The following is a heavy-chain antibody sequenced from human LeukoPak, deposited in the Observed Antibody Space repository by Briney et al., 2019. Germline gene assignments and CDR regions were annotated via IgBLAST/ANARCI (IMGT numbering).Heavy chain of an antibody. CDR1: GFTVSSNY. V-gene: IGHV3-53*04. CDR2: IYSGGST. Sequence: SGGSLRLSCAASGFTVSSNYMSWVRQAPGKGLEWVSVIYSGGSTYYADSVKGRFIISRHNSKNTLYLQMNSLRAEDTAVYYCARGSSGGWYYYDSSGYDYWGQGTLVTVSS. J-gene: IGHJ4*02. D-gene: IGHD3-22*01. CDR3: ARGSSGGWYYYDSSGYDY.